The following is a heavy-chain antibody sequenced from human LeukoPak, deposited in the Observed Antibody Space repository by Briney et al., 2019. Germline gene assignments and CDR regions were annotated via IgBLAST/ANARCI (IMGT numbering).Heavy chain of an antibody. CDR3: AREGSAYCGGDCYSDYFDY. CDR2: INSDGSST. D-gene: IGHD2-21*02. CDR1: GFTFSSYW. J-gene: IGHJ4*02. Sequence: GGSLRLSCAASGFTFSSYWMHWVRQAPGKGLVWVSRINSDGSSTSYADSVKGRFTISRDNAKSTLYLQMNSLRAEDTAVYYCAREGSAYCGGDCYSDYFDYWGQGTLVTVSS. V-gene: IGHV3-74*01.